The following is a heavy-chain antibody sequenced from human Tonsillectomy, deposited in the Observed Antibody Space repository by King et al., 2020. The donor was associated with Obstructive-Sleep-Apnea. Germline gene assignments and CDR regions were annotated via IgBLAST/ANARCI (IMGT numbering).Heavy chain of an antibody. D-gene: IGHD2-2*02. V-gene: IGHV4-30-2*01. CDR2: IYHSGST. CDR3: ARAAIATLAFDY. CDR1: GGSISSGGYS. Sequence: QLQESGSGLVKPSQTLSLTCAVPGGSISSGGYSWSWIRQPPGKSLEWIGYIYHSGSTYYNPSLKSRVTVSVDRSKNQFSLKLSSVTAADTAVYYCARAAIATLAFDYWGQGSLVTVSS. J-gene: IGHJ4*02.